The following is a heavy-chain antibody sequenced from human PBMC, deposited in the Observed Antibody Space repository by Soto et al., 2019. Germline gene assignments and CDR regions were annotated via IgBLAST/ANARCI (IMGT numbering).Heavy chain of an antibody. D-gene: IGHD7-27*01. J-gene: IGHJ2*01. Sequence: QVQLQESGPGLVKPSQTLSLTCTVSGGSISSGGYYWSWIRQHPGKGLEWIGYIYYSGSTYYIPSLKRRVTISVDTSNNQFSLKLSSVTAADTAVYYCARSWGDPYWDFDLWGRCTLVTVSS. CDR2: IYYSGST. CDR3: ARSWGDPYWDFDL. CDR1: GGSISSGGYY. V-gene: IGHV4-31*03.